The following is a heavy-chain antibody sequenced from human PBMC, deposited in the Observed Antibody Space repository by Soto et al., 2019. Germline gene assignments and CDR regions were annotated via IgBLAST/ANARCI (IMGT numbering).Heavy chain of an antibody. J-gene: IGHJ4*02. CDR1: GGTFSSYA. Sequence: SVKVSCKASGGTFSSYAISWVRQAPGQGLEWMGGIIPIFGTANYAQKFQGRVTITADESTSTAYMELSSLRSEDTAVYYCARMGQEDGLELNYYFDYWGQGTLVTVSS. CDR3: ARMGQEDGLELNYYFDY. D-gene: IGHD1-26*01. CDR2: IIPIFGTA. V-gene: IGHV1-69*13.